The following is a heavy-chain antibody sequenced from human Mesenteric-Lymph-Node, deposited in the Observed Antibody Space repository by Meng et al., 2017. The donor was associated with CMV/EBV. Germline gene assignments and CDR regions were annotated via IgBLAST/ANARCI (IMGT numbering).Heavy chain of an antibody. J-gene: IGHJ4*02. Sequence: SGGIFYSYALSWVRQAPGQGLEWMGGILPIFRTPNYAQKFQDRVTITADESTSTAYLEVTSLRSEDTAVYYCARGGLSSTWYSSLDYWGQETLVTVSS. D-gene: IGHD6-13*01. CDR3: ARGGLSSTWYSSLDY. V-gene: IGHV1-69*01. CDR1: GGIFYSYA. CDR2: ILPIFRTP.